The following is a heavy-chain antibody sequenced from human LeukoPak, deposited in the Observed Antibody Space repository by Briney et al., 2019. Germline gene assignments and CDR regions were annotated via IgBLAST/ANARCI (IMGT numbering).Heavy chain of an antibody. CDR3: AKDGLYYDGSEHVYYFDS. V-gene: IGHV3-23*01. Sequence: PGGSLRLSCAACGFTFSRSAMTWVRQGPGTGLEFVASIIYSGGATYYADSVKGRFTISRDNSKNTLYLQMNSLRAEDTALYYCAKDGLYYDGSEHVYYFDSWGQGTLVTVSS. CDR2: IIYSGGAT. CDR1: GFTFSRSA. D-gene: IGHD3-22*01. J-gene: IGHJ4*02.